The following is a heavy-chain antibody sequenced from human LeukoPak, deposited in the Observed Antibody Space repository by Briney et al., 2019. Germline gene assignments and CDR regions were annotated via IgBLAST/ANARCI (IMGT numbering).Heavy chain of an antibody. CDR1: GYTFTGYY. CDR3: ARDLGTVTSYPPV. V-gene: IGHV1-2*02. CDR2: INPNSGGT. J-gene: IGHJ4*02. Sequence: ASVKVSCKASGYTFTGYYMHWVRQAPGQGLEWMGWINPNSGGTNYAQKFQGRVTMTRDTSISTAYMELSRLRSDDTAVYYCARDLGTVTSYPPVWGQGTLVTVSS. D-gene: IGHD4-17*01.